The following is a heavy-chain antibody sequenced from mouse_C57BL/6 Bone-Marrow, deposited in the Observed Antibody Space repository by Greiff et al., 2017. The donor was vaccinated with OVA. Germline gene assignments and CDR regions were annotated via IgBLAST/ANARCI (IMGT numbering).Heavy chain of an antibody. D-gene: IGHD4-1*02. V-gene: IGHV14-3*01. Sequence: VHVKQSVAELVRPGASVKLSCTASGFNIKNTYMHWVKQRPEQGLEWIGRIDPANGTTKYAPKFQGKATITADPSSNTAYLQRSSLKSEDTAIYYCALNWFFDYWGQGTTLTVSS. CDR1: GFNIKNTY. CDR2: IDPANGTT. CDR3: ALNWFFDY. J-gene: IGHJ2*01.